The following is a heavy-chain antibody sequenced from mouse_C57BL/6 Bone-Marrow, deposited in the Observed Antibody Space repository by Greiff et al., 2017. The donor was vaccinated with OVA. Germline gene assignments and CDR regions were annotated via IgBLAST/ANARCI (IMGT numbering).Heavy chain of an antibody. CDR1: GYAFSSSW. V-gene: IGHV1-82*01. J-gene: IGHJ4*01. D-gene: IGHD2-1*01. CDR2: IYPGDGDT. Sequence: QVQLQQSGPELVKPGASVKISCKASGYAFSSSWMNWVKQRPGKGLEWIGRIYPGDGDTNYNGKFKGKATLTADKSSSTAYMQLSSLTSEDSAVYFCANYYGKDGAMDYWGQGTSVTVSS. CDR3: ANYYGKDGAMDY.